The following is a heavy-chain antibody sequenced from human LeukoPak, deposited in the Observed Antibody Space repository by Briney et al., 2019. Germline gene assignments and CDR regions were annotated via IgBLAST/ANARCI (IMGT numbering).Heavy chain of an antibody. V-gene: IGHV3-30*03. Sequence: GGSLRLSCAASGFTFTDYYMSWIRQAPGKGLEWVAVISYDGSNKYYADSVKGRFTISRDNSKNTLYLQMNSLRAEDTAVYYCARDIFADYWGQGTLVTVSS. J-gene: IGHJ4*02. CDR3: ARDIFADY. CDR2: ISYDGSNK. D-gene: IGHD2-15*01. CDR1: GFTFTDYY.